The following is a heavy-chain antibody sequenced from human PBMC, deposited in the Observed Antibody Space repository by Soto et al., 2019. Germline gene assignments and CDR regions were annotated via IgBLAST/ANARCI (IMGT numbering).Heavy chain of an antibody. CDR1: GGTFSSYT. CDR2: IIPILGIA. D-gene: IGHD3-10*01. V-gene: IGHV1-69*02. Sequence: QVQLVQSGAEVKKPGSSVKVSCKASGGTFSSYTISWVRQAPGQGLEWMGRIIPILGIANYAQKFQGRVTITADKSTSTAYMELSSLRSEDTAVYYCARGWFGESPLDYWGQGTLVTVCS. J-gene: IGHJ4*02. CDR3: ARGWFGESPLDY.